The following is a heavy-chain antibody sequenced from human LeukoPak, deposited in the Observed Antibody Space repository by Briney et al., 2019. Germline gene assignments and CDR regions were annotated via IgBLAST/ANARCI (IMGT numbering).Heavy chain of an antibody. V-gene: IGHV3-7*01. CDR3: ARDQGDTVTSRIPFNDY. Sequence: GGSLRLSCAASGFTFSSYWMSWVRQAPGKGLEWVANIKQDGSEKYYVDSVKGRFTISRDNAKNSLYLQMNSLRAEDTAVYYCARDQGDTVTSRIPFNDYWGQGTLVTVSS. D-gene: IGHD4-17*01. CDR2: IKQDGSEK. CDR1: GFTFSSYW. J-gene: IGHJ4*02.